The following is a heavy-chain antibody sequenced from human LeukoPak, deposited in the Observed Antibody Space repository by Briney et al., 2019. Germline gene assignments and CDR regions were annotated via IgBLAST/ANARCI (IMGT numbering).Heavy chain of an antibody. CDR2: INHSGST. V-gene: IGHV4-34*01. J-gene: IGHJ6*02. D-gene: IGHD4-17*01. CDR3: ARRGPTYGDYYYYGMDV. CDR1: GGSFSGYY. Sequence: SETLSLTCAVYGGSFSGYYWSWIRQPPGKGLEWIGEINHSGSTNYNPSLKSRVTISVDTSKNQFSLKLSSVTAADTAVYYCARRGPTYGDYYYYGMDVWGQGTTVTVSS.